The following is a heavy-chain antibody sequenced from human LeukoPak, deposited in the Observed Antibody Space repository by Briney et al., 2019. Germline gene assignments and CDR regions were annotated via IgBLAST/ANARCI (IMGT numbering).Heavy chain of an antibody. J-gene: IGHJ4*02. V-gene: IGHV4-59*01. D-gene: IGHD6-13*01. Sequence: SETLSLTCTVSGGSISSYYWSWIRQPPGKGLEWIGYIYYSGSTNYNPSLKSRVTISVDTSKNQFSLKLSSVTAADTAVYYCARGYSRSWHTGGYWGQGTLVTVSS. CDR3: ARGYSRSWHTGGY. CDR1: GGSISSYY. CDR2: IYYSGST.